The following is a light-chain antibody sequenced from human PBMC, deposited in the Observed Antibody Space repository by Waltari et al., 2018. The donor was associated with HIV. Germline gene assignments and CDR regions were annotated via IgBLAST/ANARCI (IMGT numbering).Light chain of an antibody. V-gene: IGKV4-1*01. CDR2: WAP. CDR3: QQYYSTLWT. Sequence: DIVMTQSPDSLAVSLGERATINCKSSQSVLYSSNNKNYLAWYQQKPRQPPKLLIYWAPTRESRVPDRLSGSGSGTDFTLTSSSLQAEDVAVYYCQQYYSTLWTFGQGTKVEIK. CDR1: QSVLYSSNNKNY. J-gene: IGKJ1*01.